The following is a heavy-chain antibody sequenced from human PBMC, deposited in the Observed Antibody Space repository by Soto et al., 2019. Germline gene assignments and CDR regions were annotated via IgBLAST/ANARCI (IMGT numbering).Heavy chain of an antibody. V-gene: IGHV1-3*01. Sequence: GASVKVSCKASEDTFTRYVIHWVRQAPGQRLEWMGWINAGNGNTKYSQNFQGRVTITRDASASTAYMELSSLRSQDTAVYYCATSTIDTRTSKQSFYGMDAWGQGCPVTV. CDR1: EDTFTRYV. D-gene: IGHD2-2*01. CDR2: INAGNGNT. CDR3: ATSTIDTRTSKQSFYGMDA. J-gene: IGHJ6*02.